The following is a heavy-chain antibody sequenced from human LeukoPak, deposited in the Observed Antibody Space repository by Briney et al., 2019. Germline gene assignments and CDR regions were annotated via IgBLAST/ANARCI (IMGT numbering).Heavy chain of an antibody. D-gene: IGHD2-15*01. CDR2: INSNSGGT. CDR1: GYTFTDYY. Sequence: GGPVKVSCKASGYTFTDYYMHWVRQDPGQGLEWMGWINSNSGGTNYAQKFQGRVTMTRDTSISTAYMELSRLRSDDTAVYYCARVLRYCSGGNCYSGGLGYMDVWGKGTTVTISS. CDR3: ARVLRYCSGGNCYSGGLGYMDV. J-gene: IGHJ6*03. V-gene: IGHV1-2*02.